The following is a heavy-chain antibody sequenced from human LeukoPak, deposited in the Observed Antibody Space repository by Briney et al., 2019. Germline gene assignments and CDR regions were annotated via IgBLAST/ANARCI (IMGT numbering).Heavy chain of an antibody. Sequence: PGGSLRLSCVASGFTFSSYWMSWVRQAPGKGLEWVANIKQDGSEKYYVDSVKGRFTISRDNAKNSLYLQMNSLRAEDTAVYYCARVDYYDSSDEDWFDPWGQGTLVAVSS. J-gene: IGHJ5*02. D-gene: IGHD3-22*01. CDR3: ARVDYYDSSDEDWFDP. CDR2: IKQDGSEK. V-gene: IGHV3-7*01. CDR1: GFTFSSYW.